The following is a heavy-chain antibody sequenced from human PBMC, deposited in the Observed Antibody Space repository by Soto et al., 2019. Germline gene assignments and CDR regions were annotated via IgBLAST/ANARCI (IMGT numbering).Heavy chain of an antibody. V-gene: IGHV3-23*01. CDR2: ISTGGGST. CDR1: GFTFSGSA. D-gene: IGHD2-2*01. Sequence: VGSLRLSCAASGFTFSGSAMSWVRQAPGKGLEWVSGISTGGGSTDYADSVKGRFTISRDNSKKMLYLQMSSLRAEDTAVYYCARNVLRGYCSSSSCPFDPWGQGTLVTVSS. J-gene: IGHJ5*02. CDR3: ARNVLRGYCSSSSCPFDP.